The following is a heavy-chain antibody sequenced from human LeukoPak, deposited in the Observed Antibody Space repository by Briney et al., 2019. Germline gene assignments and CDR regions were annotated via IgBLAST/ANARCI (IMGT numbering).Heavy chain of an antibody. CDR1: GYTFTSYD. Sequence: GASVKVSCKASGYTFTSYDINWVRQATGQGLEWMGWMNPNSGNTGYAQKFQGRVTMTRNTSISTAYMELSSLRSEDTAVYYCASGRVAAQVGWFRWFDPWGQGTLVTVSS. D-gene: IGHD6-13*01. CDR3: ASGRVAAQVGWFRWFDP. V-gene: IGHV1-8*01. CDR2: MNPNSGNT. J-gene: IGHJ5*02.